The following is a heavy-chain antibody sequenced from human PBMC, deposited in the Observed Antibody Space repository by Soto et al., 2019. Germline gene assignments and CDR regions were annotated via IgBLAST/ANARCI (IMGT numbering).Heavy chain of an antibody. D-gene: IGHD1-26*01. Sequence: SSVKVSCKASGYTFTSYGISWVRQAPGQGLEWMGGISAYTGNATHVQKFQGRVTMTTDTSTSTVYMELTSLTSHDTAVYYCARARGTGSYSHFFDSWGQGTVVTVSS. CDR1: GYTFTSYG. CDR3: ARARGTGSYSHFFDS. V-gene: IGHV1-18*04. J-gene: IGHJ4*02. CDR2: ISAYTGNA.